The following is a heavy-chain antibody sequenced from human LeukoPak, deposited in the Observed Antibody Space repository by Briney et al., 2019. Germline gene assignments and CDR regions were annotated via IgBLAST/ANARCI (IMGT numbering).Heavy chain of an antibody. CDR2: IYYSGST. J-gene: IGHJ4*02. CDR3: ARVYSYGPNPFDY. CDR1: GGSISSYY. D-gene: IGHD5-18*01. V-gene: IGHV4-59*08. Sequence: PSETLSLTCTVSGGSISSYYWSWIRQPQGKGLEGIGYIYYSGSTNYNPSLKSRVTISVDTSKNQFSLKLSSVTAADTAVYYCARVYSYGPNPFDYWGQGTLVTVSS.